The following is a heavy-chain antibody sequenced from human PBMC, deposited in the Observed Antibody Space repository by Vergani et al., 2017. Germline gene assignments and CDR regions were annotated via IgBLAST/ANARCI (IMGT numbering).Heavy chain of an antibody. D-gene: IGHD3-10*01. V-gene: IGHV4-30-2*03. CDR1: GGSISSGGYS. Sequence: QLQLQESGSGLVKPSQTLSLTCAVSGGSISSGGYSWSWIRQPPGKGLEWIGSIYYSGSTYYNPSLKSRVTISVDTSKNQFSLKLSSVTAADTAVYYCARGYYYGSGRLPDYFDYWGQGTLVTVSS. CDR3: ARGYYYGSGRLPDYFDY. CDR2: IYYSGST. J-gene: IGHJ4*02.